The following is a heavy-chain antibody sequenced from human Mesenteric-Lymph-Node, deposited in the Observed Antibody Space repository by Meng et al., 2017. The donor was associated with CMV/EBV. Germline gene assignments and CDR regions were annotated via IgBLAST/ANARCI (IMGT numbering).Heavy chain of an antibody. V-gene: IGHV3-30*18. CDR2: ISFDGSNK. Sequence: GGSLRLSCAASGFTFNTHSMNWVRQAPGKGLEWVAVISFDGSNKHYADSVKGRFTISRDNSKNTVNLQMNSQRGDDTAVYYCAKDGPLASGRGLDVWGQGTTVTVSS. CDR3: AKDGPLASGRGLDV. J-gene: IGHJ6*02. CDR1: GFTFNTHS.